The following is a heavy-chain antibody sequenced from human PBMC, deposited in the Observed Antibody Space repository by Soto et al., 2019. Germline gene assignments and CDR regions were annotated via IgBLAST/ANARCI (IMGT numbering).Heavy chain of an antibody. V-gene: IGHV4-4*07. J-gene: IGHJ4*02. CDR2: IYTDGTT. D-gene: IGHD2-15*01. Sequence: QVQLHGSGPGQVKPSETLSLTYTVSGDSISDYFYWSWIRQPAGKGLEWIGRIYTDGTTKYNPSLKSRVTLSLGQSKNQFSLRLSSVTAADTAVYYFAREVRGGFTGIFDQWGRGSLVTVSS. CDR3: AREVRGGFTGIFDQ. CDR1: GDSISDYFY.